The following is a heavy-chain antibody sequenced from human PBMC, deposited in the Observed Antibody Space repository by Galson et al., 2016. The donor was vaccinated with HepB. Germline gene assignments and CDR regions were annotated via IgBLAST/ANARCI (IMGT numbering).Heavy chain of an antibody. D-gene: IGHD1-26*01. Sequence: SLRLSCAASGFTFNTYAMTWVRRAPGKGLEWVSTINGIGGGTNYAASVKGRFTISRDNSKNTLYLQMNSLRGDDTAVYYCAGAGSGNYYSKDHYYHYMDVWGQGTTVTVSS. CDR3: AGAGSGNYYSKDHYYHYMDV. CDR2: INGIGGGT. V-gene: IGHV3-23*01. J-gene: IGHJ6*03. CDR1: GFTFNTYA.